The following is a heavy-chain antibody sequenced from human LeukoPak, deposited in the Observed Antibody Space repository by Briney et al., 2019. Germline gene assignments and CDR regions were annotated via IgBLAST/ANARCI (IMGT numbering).Heavy chain of an antibody. J-gene: IGHJ3*02. CDR2: IIPIFGTA. CDR3: ARGNQGFWSGYYRNAFDI. V-gene: IGHV1-69*13. D-gene: IGHD3-3*01. CDR1: GGTFSSYA. Sequence: SVKVSCKASGGTFSSYAISWVRQAPGQGLEWMGGIIPIFGTANYAQKFQGRVTITADESTSTAYVELSSLRSEDTAVYYCARGNQGFWSGYYRNAFDIWGQGTMVTVSS.